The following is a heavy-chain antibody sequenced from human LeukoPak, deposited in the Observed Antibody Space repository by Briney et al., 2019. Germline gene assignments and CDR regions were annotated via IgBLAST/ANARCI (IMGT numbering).Heavy chain of an antibody. CDR1: VRSISIYY. Sequence: SDTLSLICTVSVRSISIYYWRWTRHPPGEGLGWIGYIYYSGSTNYNPSLKSRVTISVDTSKNQFSLKLSSVTAADTAVYYCAREKVDAFDIWGQGTMVTVSS. CDR3: AREKVDAFDI. V-gene: IGHV4-59*01. CDR2: IYYSGST. J-gene: IGHJ3*02.